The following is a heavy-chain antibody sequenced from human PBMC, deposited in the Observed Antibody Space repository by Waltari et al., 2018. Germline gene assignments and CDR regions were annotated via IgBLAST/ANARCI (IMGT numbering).Heavy chain of an antibody. Sequence: VQLLESGGGLVQSGGSLRLSCAASGFTFRSYAMNWVRQAPGKGVGWVSVIIGRGGSTDYGDSVNGRFTISRDNSKNTLYLQMNNLRVEDTAVYYCASSLYGDYTQIWGRVFDYWGQGTLVTVSS. V-gene: IGHV3-23*01. CDR2: IIGRGGST. CDR3: ASSLYGDYTQIWGRVFDY. D-gene: IGHD4-17*01. J-gene: IGHJ4*02. CDR1: GFTFRSYA.